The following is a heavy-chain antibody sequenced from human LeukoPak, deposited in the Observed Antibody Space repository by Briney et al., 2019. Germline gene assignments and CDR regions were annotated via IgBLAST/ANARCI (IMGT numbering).Heavy chain of an antibody. CDR2: IIPIVNIT. CDR3: AILSGWIDF. D-gene: IGHD6-19*01. CDR1: GGTFSSYA. J-gene: IGHJ4*02. V-gene: IGHV1-69*04. Sequence: SVKVSCKASGGTFSSYAISWVRQAPGQGLEWMGKIIPIVNITNYAQRFQGRVTITADKSTSTAYMELSSLRSEDTAVYYCAILSGWIDFWGQGTLVSVSP.